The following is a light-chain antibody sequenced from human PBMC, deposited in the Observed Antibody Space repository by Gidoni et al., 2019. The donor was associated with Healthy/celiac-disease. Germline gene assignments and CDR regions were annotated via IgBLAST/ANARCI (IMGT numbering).Light chain of an antibody. CDR2: AAT. J-gene: IGKJ4*01. CDR1: PSISSY. CDR3: QQSYSGVT. V-gene: IGKV1-39*01. Sequence: IQITQSPSSLSASVGDRVTITCPASPSISSYLNWYQQKPGKAPKLLNYAATSLQSGVPSRFSGSGAGTDITLTISSLQPEDFATYYCQQSYSGVTFGGGTKVEIK.